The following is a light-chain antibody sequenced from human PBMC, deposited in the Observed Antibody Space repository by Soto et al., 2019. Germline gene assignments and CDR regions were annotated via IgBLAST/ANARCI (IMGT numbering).Light chain of an antibody. J-gene: IGLJ3*02. Sequence: QSALTQPASVSGSPGQSITISCTGTSSDVGSYNYVSWYQQHPGKAPKLIIYGVSNRPSGVSNRFSGSKSGNTASLTISGRQAEDEADYYCTSYTSSSTLRVFGGGTKVTVL. V-gene: IGLV2-14*01. CDR2: GVS. CDR1: SSDVGSYNY. CDR3: TSYTSSSTLRV.